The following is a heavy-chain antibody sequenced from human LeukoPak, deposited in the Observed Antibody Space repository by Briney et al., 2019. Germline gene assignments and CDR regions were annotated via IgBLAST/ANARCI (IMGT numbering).Heavy chain of an antibody. CDR1: GFTVSSNY. CDR2: IYSGGST. J-gene: IGHJ4*02. Sequence: GGSLRLSCAASGFTVSSNYMSWVRQAPGKGLEWVSVIYSGGSTYYADSVKGRFTISRDNSKNTLYLQMNSLRAEDTAVYYCAKGPFWSGYYLFDYWGQGTLVTVSS. V-gene: IGHV3-53*01. CDR3: AKGPFWSGYYLFDY. D-gene: IGHD3-3*01.